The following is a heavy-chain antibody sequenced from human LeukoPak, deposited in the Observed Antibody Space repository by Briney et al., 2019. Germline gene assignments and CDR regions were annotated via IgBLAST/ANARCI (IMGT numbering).Heavy chain of an antibody. CDR3: ANMVRREYGRDV. V-gene: IGHV3-30*18. Sequence: GGSLRLSCAASGFTFSSYGMHWVRQAPGKGLEWVAVISYDGSNKYYADSVKGRFTISRDNSKNTLYLQMNSLRAEDTAVYYCANMVRREYGRDVWGQGTTVTVSS. J-gene: IGHJ6*02. CDR1: GFTFSSYG. D-gene: IGHD3-10*01. CDR2: ISYDGSNK.